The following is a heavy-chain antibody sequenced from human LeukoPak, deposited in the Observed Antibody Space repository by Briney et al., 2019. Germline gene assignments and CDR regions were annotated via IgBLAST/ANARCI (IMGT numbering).Heavy chain of an antibody. CDR1: GFTFSSYW. V-gene: IGHV3-74*01. Sequence: GGSLRLSCAASGFTFSSYWMHWVRQAPGKGLVWVSRINSDGSSTSYADFVKGRFTISRDNSKSTLYLQMNSLRAEDTAVYYCARGGSYLSAFDIWGQGTMVTVSS. D-gene: IGHD1-26*01. CDR2: INSDGSST. J-gene: IGHJ3*02. CDR3: ARGGSYLSAFDI.